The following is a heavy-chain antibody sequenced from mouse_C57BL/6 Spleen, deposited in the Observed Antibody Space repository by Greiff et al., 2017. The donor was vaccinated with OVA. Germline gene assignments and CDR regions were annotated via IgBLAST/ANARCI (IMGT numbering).Heavy chain of an antibody. Sequence: VQLQQSGAELVRPGASVTLSCKASGYTFTDYEMHWVKQTPVHGLEWIGAIDPETGGTAYNQKFKGKAILTADKSSSTAYMELRSLTSEYSAVYYCTRGVPSYYGSSYDYFDYWGQGTTLTVSS. CDR2: IDPETGGT. D-gene: IGHD1-1*01. V-gene: IGHV1-15*01. J-gene: IGHJ2*01. CDR3: TRGVPSYYGSSYDYFDY. CDR1: GYTFTDYE.